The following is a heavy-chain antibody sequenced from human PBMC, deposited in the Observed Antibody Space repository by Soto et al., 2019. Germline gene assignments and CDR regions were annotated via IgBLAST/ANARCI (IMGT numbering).Heavy chain of an antibody. Sequence: SSETLSLACAVSAGSISRGGYSWSWIRQPPGKGLEGFGYIYHSGSTYYNPSLKRRVTITVDRSKNPFCLKLSDVTAGPRAVEYCARATPSHSSSSEYFHHWGQGTLVTVSS. D-gene: IGHD6-13*01. CDR2: IYHSGST. V-gene: IGHV4-30-2*01. CDR3: ARATPSHSSSSEYFHH. J-gene: IGHJ1*01. CDR1: AGSISRGGYS.